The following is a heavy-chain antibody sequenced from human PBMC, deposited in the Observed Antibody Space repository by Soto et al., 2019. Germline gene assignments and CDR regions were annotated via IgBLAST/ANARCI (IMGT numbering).Heavy chain of an antibody. CDR2: ISGSGGST. CDR1: GFTFISYA. J-gene: IGHJ6*02. Sequence: GGSLSLSCAASGFTFISYAMSWVRQAPGKGLEWVSAISGSGGSTYYADSVKGRFTISRDNSKNTLYLQMNSLRAEDTAVYYCAKDLKSRRDIVVVVAATPGEYYYYGMDVWGQGTTVTVSS. D-gene: IGHD2-15*01. V-gene: IGHV3-23*01. CDR3: AKDLKSRRDIVVVVAATPGEYYYYGMDV.